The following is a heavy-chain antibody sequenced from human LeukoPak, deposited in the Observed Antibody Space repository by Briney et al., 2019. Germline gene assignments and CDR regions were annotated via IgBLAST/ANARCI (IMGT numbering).Heavy chain of an antibody. CDR2: VSYTGST. J-gene: IGHJ4*02. CDR1: GGSISSSSYY. V-gene: IGHV4-39*02. D-gene: IGHD1/OR15-1a*01. Sequence: NPSETLSLTCTVSGGSISSSSYYWGWIRQPPGKGLEWIGTVSYTGSTYYRPSLKSRATISVDTSNYHFSLKLTSVTAADTAVYYCARNNIGTRTYDYWGQGTLVTVSS. CDR3: ARNNIGTRTYDY.